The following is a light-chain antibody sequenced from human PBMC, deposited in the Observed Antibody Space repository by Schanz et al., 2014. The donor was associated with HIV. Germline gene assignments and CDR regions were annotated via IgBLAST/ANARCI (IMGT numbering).Light chain of an antibody. CDR3: SSYTTSSSVV. CDR1: SSDVGGYNY. Sequence: QSALTQPASVSGSPGQSIAISCTGTSSDVGGYNYVSWYQQLPGKAPKLIIYDVSNRPSGVSFRFSGSKSGNTASLTISGLQAEDEGDYYCSSYTTSSSVVFGGGTKLTVL. J-gene: IGLJ2*01. CDR2: DVS. V-gene: IGLV2-14*03.